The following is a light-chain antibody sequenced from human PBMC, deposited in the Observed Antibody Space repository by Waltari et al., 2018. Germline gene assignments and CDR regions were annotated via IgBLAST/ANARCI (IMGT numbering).Light chain of an antibody. Sequence: QSALTPPASVSGSPGQSITISCTGSSSDIGDYDYFSWYQQQPGEAPHLIIYDSTHRPSGISIRFSGSKSGRAASLTISGLQAEDEADYYCSAYTKRILVFGGGTKLTVL. J-gene: IGLJ2*01. V-gene: IGLV2-14*03. CDR2: DST. CDR1: SSDIGDYDY. CDR3: SAYTKRILV.